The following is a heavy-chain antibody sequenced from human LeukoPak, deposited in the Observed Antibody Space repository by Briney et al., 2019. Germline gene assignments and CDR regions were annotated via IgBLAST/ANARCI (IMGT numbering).Heavy chain of an antibody. J-gene: IGHJ6*02. D-gene: IGHD2-2*01. Sequence: GGSLRLSCAASGFTFSRYWLSWVRQAPGKGLEWVANIKQDGSEKYYVDSVKGRFTISRDNAKNSLYLQMNSLRAEDTAVYYCARVVVPAAIAYHYYYGMDVWGQGTTVTVSS. CDR2: IKQDGSEK. CDR3: ARVVVPAAIAYHYYYGMDV. V-gene: IGHV3-7*01. CDR1: GFTFSRYW.